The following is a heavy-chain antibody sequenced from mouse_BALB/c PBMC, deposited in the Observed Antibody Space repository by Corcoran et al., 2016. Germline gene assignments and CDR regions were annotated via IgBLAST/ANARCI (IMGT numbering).Heavy chain of an antibody. CDR2: INPYNDGT. CDR3: ATYYYGSSFAMDD. V-gene: IGHV1S136*01. CDR1: GYTFTSYV. D-gene: IGHD1-1*01. J-gene: IGHJ4*01. Sequence: EVQLQQSGPELVKPGASVKMSCKASGYTFTSYVMHWVKQKPGQGLEWIGYINPYNDGTKYNEKFKGKATLTSDKSSSTAYMELSRLTSDDSAGEYGATYYYGSSFAMDDWGQGTAVTVAS.